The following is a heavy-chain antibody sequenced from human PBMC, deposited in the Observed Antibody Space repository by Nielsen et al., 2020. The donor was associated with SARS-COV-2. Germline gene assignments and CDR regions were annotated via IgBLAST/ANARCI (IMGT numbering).Heavy chain of an antibody. CDR1: GYTFTGHY. Sequence: ASVKVSCKASGYTFTGHYIHWVRQAPGQGLEWVGRINPNSAGTIYAQKFQGRVTMTEDTSTDTAYMELSSLRSEDTAVYYCATAPSITGTPVDYYYYYGMDVWGQGTTVTVSS. CDR2: INPNSAGT. J-gene: IGHJ6*02. CDR3: ATAPSITGTPVDYYYYYGMDV. D-gene: IGHD1-20*01. V-gene: IGHV1-2*06.